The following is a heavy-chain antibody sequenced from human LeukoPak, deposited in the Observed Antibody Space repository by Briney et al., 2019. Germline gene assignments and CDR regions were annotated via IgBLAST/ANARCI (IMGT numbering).Heavy chain of an antibody. D-gene: IGHD2-2*01. CDR3: ARESVPAAIFTAYWFDP. CDR2: IIPILGIA. Sequence: SVKVSCKASGGTLSSYTISWVRQAPGQGLEWMGRIIPILGIANYAQKFQGRVTITADKSTSTAYMELSSLRSEDTAVYYCARESVPAAIFTAYWFDPWGQGTLVTVSS. V-gene: IGHV1-69*04. CDR1: GGTLSSYT. J-gene: IGHJ5*02.